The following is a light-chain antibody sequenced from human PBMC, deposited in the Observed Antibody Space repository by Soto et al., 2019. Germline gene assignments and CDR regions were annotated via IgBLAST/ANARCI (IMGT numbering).Light chain of an antibody. Sequence: EIVLTQSPATLSLSPGERATLSCRASQSVSSAYLAWYQQKPGQAPRLLFYGASSRPTGVPDRFSGSGSGTSFTLTISRLEPEDFAVYYCQQYGSTPRTFGQGTKVEIK. J-gene: IGKJ1*01. CDR3: QQYGSTPRT. CDR2: GAS. V-gene: IGKV3-20*01. CDR1: QSVSSAY.